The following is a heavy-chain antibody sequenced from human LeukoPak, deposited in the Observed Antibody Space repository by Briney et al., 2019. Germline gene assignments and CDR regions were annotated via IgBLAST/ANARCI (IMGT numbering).Heavy chain of an antibody. CDR2: IKRDGSQK. CDR3: AKRNYHYYYYGMDV. V-gene: IGHV3-7*03. J-gene: IGHJ6*02. Sequence: NIKRDGSQKYYVDSVKGRFTISRDNAKNSLYLQMNSLRAEDTAVYYCAKRNYHYYYYGMDVWGQGTTVTVSS. D-gene: IGHD1-7*01.